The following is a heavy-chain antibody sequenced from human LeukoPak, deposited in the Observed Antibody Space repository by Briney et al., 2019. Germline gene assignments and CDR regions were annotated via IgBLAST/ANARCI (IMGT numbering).Heavy chain of an antibody. J-gene: IGHJ3*02. Sequence: ASVKVSCQASGYTFTGYYMHWVRQAPGQGLEWMGWINPNSGGTNYAQKFQGRVTMTRDTSISTAYMELSRLRSDDTAVYYCARDRYGDYVGSSAFDIWGQGTMVTVSS. D-gene: IGHD4-17*01. V-gene: IGHV1-2*02. CDR1: GYTFTGYY. CDR3: ARDRYGDYVGSSAFDI. CDR2: INPNSGGT.